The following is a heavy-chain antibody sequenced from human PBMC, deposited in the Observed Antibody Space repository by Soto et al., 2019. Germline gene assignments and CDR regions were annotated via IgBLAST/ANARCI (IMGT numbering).Heavy chain of an antibody. CDR3: ARGHYYYGMDV. J-gene: IGHJ6*02. CDR2: IYYSGTT. Sequence: SETLSLTCTVSDGSVSSGTYSWSWVRQPPGKGLEWIGYIYYSGTTYYTPSLKSRLTMSMDRANDHFSLNLTSVTAADTAVYFCARGHYYYGMDVWGQGITVTVSS. CDR1: DGSVSSGTYS. V-gene: IGHV4-30-2*01.